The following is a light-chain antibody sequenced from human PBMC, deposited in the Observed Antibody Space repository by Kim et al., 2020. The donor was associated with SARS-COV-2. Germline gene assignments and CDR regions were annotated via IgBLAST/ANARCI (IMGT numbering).Light chain of an antibody. J-gene: IGLJ3*02. CDR1: SSDVGGYNY. CDR2: DVS. Sequence: QSALTQPASVSGSPGQSITISCTGTSSDVGGYNYVSWYQQHPGQAPKLMIYDVSNRPSGVSNRVSGSKSGNTASLTISGLQADDEADYYCSSYTSINTWVFGGGTQLTV. V-gene: IGLV2-14*03. CDR3: SSYTSINTWV.